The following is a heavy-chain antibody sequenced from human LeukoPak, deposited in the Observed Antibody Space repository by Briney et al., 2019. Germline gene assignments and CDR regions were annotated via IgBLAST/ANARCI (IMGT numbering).Heavy chain of an antibody. CDR2: ISSSGSTI. CDR1: GFTFSDYY. J-gene: IGHJ6*02. D-gene: IGHD3-16*01. CDR3: ARAGGRKRGKPYGMDV. V-gene: IGHV3-11*01. Sequence: GGSLRLSCAASGFTFSDYYMSWIRQAPGKGLEWVSYISSSGSTIYYANSVKGRFTISRDNAKNSLYLQMNSLRAEDTAVYYCARAGGRKRGKPYGMDVWGQGTTVTVSS.